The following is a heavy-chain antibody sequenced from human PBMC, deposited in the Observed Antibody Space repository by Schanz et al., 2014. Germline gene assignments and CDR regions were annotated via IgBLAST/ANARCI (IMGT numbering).Heavy chain of an antibody. CDR2: LSEGGGGT. Sequence: EMQLLESGGGLAQPGGSLRLSCAASGFTLSNYAMSWVRQAPGKGLEWVSALSEGGGGTHYADSVRGRFTISSDSSKNTRSLQMSSLRADDTAVYYCAKAADWPVTRFDPWGQGTLVTVSS. D-gene: IGHD3-9*01. J-gene: IGHJ5*02. V-gene: IGHV3-23*01. CDR3: AKAADWPVTRFDP. CDR1: GFTLSNYA.